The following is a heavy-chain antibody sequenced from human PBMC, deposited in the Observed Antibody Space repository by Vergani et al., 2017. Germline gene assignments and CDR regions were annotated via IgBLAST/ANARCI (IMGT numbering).Heavy chain of an antibody. CDR3: ARGIPYYDFWSGYYNDYYYYMDV. CDR2: ISSSSSYI. J-gene: IGHJ6*03. Sequence: EVQLVESGGGLVKPGGSLRLSCAASGFTFSSYSMNWVRQAPGKGLEWVSSISSSSSYIYYADSVKGRFTISRDNAKNSLYLQMNSLRAEDTAVYYCARGIPYYDFWSGYYNDYYYYMDVWGKGTTVTVSS. CDR1: GFTFSSYS. V-gene: IGHV3-21*01. D-gene: IGHD3-3*01.